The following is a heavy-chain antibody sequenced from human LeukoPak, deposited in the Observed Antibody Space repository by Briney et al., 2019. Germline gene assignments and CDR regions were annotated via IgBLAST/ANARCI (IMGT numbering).Heavy chain of an antibody. V-gene: IGHV3-23*01. CDR2: IYENGGTT. CDR1: GFTFRSHA. Sequence: QSGGSLRLSCVGSGFTFRSHAMSWVRQAPEKGLEFVSGIYENGGTTYYADSVKGRFSISRDNSKNTLYLQMDSLRGEDTAVYYCAKDFRIGYSAHFDYWGQGALVTVPS. J-gene: IGHJ4*02. CDR3: AKDFRIGYSAHFDY. D-gene: IGHD2-21*01.